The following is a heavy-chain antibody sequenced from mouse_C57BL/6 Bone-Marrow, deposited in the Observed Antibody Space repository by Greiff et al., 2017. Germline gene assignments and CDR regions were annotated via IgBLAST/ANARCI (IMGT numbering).Heavy chain of an antibody. CDR1: GYTFTSFG. CDR2: SYPRSGNT. D-gene: IGHD1-1*01. V-gene: IGHV1-81*01. J-gene: IGHJ4*01. CDR3: AREWYYYGSSPYYYAMDY. Sequence: QVQLQQSGAELARPGASVKLSCKASGYTFTSFGISWVKQRTGQGLEWIGESYPRSGNTYYNEKFKGKATLTADKSSSTAYMALRSLTSEDSAVYFCAREWYYYGSSPYYYAMDYWGQGTSVTVSS.